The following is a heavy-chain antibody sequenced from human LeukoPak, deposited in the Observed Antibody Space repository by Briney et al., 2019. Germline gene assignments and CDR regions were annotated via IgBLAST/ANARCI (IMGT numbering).Heavy chain of an antibody. CDR3: ARKEQLLSFDY. D-gene: IGHD2-15*01. V-gene: IGHV3-7*03. J-gene: IGHJ4*02. CDR2: IKQDGSEQ. Sequence: GESLRLSCAASRFTFSSYWMTWVRQAPGKGLEWVANIKQDGSEQYYAGSVKGRFTISRDNAKNSLYLQMNSLRAEDTAVYYCARKEQLLSFDYWGQGTLVTVSS. CDR1: RFTFSSYW.